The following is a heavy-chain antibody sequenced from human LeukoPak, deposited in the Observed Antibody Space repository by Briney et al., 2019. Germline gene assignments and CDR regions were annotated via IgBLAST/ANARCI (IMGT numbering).Heavy chain of an antibody. Sequence: PGGSLKLSCAASGFTFSGSAIHRARQSSGQGLERVRQIDKKDKGYATATAYAASVKGGFTISRDDSINTAYLQMNSLKTEDTALYYCTRDSGTYNWFDPWGQGTLVTVSS. CDR3: TRDSGTYNWFDP. CDR1: GFTFSGSA. CDR2: IDKKDKGYATAT. V-gene: IGHV3-73*01. J-gene: IGHJ5*02. D-gene: IGHD1-26*01.